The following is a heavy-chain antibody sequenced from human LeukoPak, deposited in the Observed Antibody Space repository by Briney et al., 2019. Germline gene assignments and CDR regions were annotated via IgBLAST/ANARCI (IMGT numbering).Heavy chain of an antibody. V-gene: IGHV3-23*01. CDR2: ISERGGST. Sequence: PGGSLRLSCVVSGISLSNYAMTWVCQAPGKGLEWVSYISERGGSTTYADSVKGRFTISRDTSLNTLYLQMNNLRAEDTAVYFCAKRGVVIRGILVIGYHQEAYHYDFWGQGVLVTVSS. CDR1: GISLSNYA. D-gene: IGHD3-10*01. CDR3: AKRGVVIRGILVIGYHQEAYHYDF. J-gene: IGHJ4*02.